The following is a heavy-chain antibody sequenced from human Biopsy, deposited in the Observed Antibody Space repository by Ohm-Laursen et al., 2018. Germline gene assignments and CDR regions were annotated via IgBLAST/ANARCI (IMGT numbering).Heavy chain of an antibody. D-gene: IGHD3-10*01. V-gene: IGHV1-69*06. J-gene: IGHJ5*02. CDR2: IIPIFQTT. CDR1: GGIFSASG. CDR3: ATVRGLVWFGELIA. Sequence: EASVKVSCKVIGGIFSASGISWVRLAPGHGLEFVGGIIPIFQTTHYAQSFQGRVTIVADKSTSTAYMELSSLRSDDSASYYCATVRGLVWFGELIAWGQGTLVTVSS.